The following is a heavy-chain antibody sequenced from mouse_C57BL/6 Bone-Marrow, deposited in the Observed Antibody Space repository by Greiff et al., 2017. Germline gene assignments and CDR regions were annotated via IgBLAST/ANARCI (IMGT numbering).Heavy chain of an antibody. CDR3: TGFAY. V-gene: IGHV5-9-1*02. J-gene: IGHJ3*01. CDR1: GFTFSSYA. CDR2: ISSGGDYI. Sequence: EVQLQESGEGLVKPGGSLTLSCAASGFTFSSYAMSCVRQTPETRLAWVAYISSGGDYISYADTVKGRFTISRDNARNTLYLQLSSLKSEDTAMYYCTGFAYWGQGTLVTVSA.